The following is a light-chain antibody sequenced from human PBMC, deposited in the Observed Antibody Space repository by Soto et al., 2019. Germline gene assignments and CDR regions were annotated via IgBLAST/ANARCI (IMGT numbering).Light chain of an antibody. J-gene: IGKJ4*01. V-gene: IGKV1-39*01. CDR3: QQSHSSPLS. Sequence: IQMTQSPSSLSASVGDRVTITCRASQSISRNLNWYQQKPGKAPELLIYTASNLQSGVPSRFSGSGSGTDFALTISSLQPEDSAVYYCQQSHSSPLSVGGGTKVDIX. CDR2: TAS. CDR1: QSISRN.